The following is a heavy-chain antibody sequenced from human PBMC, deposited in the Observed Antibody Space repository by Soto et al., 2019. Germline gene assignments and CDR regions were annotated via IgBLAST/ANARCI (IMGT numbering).Heavy chain of an antibody. J-gene: IGHJ5*02. V-gene: IGHV4-31*03. CDR2: IYYSGST. D-gene: IGHD2-15*01. CDR3: ARADLGYCSGGSCQVWFDP. Sequence: QVQLQESGPGLVKPSQTLSLTCTVSGGSISSGGYYWSWIRQHPGKGLEWIGYIYYSGSTYYNPSLNSRVTISVDTSKNQSSLKLSSVTAADTAVYYCARADLGYCSGGSCQVWFDPWGQGTLVTVSS. CDR1: GGSISSGGYY.